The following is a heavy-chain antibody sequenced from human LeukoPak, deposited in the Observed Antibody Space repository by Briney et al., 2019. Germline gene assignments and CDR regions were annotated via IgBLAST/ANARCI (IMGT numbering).Heavy chain of an antibody. CDR1: GYSFVLYG. Sequence: GASVKVSCKASGYSFVLYGISWVRQAPGEGPEWMGWISGSTGDTNYAQKFQGRVTMTRDTSISTAYMELSRLRSDDTAVYYCARFYSGYGNYYYYMDVWGKGTTVTVSS. V-gene: IGHV1-18*01. CDR2: ISGSTGDT. J-gene: IGHJ6*03. D-gene: IGHD5-12*01. CDR3: ARFYSGYGNYYYYMDV.